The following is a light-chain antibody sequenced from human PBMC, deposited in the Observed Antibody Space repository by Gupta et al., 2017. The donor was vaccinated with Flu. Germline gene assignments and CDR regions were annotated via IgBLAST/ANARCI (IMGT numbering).Light chain of an antibody. CDR1: SNDVGLYDY. Sequence: QSALTQPASVSGSPGQSITISCTGSSNDVGLYDYVSWYQQYPGKAPNLMIYEVTNRPSGISSRFSASKAGNTASLTISGLQSEDEAYYYCTSFTTSTTFVFGGGTKLTVL. CDR2: EVT. CDR3: TSFTTSTTFV. J-gene: IGLJ3*02. V-gene: IGLV2-14*01.